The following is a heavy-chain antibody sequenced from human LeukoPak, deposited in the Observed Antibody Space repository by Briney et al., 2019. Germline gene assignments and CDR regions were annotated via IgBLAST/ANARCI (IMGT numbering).Heavy chain of an antibody. J-gene: IGHJ6*02. Sequence: SGTLSLTCAVSGGSIKSNNWWSWVRQPPGKGLEWIGEIYHSGSTNYNPSLESRVTVSVDKSKNQFSLDLSSVTAADTAVYYCARDFQGYGMDVWGQGTTVTVSS. CDR2: IYHSGST. V-gene: IGHV4-4*02. CDR1: GGSIKSNNW. CDR3: ARDFQGYGMDV.